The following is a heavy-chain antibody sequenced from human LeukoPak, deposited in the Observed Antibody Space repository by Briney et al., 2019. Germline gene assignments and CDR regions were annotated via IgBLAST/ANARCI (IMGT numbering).Heavy chain of an antibody. J-gene: IGHJ3*02. V-gene: IGHV4-30-4*08. D-gene: IGHD4-17*01. CDR3: AREFLRVNAFDI. CDR1: GGSISSGDYY. CDR2: IYYSGST. Sequence: SQTLSLTCTVSGGSISSGDYYWSWICQPPGKGLEWIGYIYYSGSTYYKPSLKSRISMSVDMSKTQFSLKLSSVIAADTAVYFCAREFLRVNAFDIWGQGTLVTVSS.